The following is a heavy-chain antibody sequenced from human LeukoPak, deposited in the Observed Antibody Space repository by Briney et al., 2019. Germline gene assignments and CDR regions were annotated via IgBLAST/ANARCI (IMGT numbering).Heavy chain of an antibody. V-gene: IGHV3-53*01. Sequence: PGGSLRLSCAASEFSVKYNYMTWVRQAPGKGLEWVSLLYSAGSTNYADSVKGRFTISRDDSKNTVYLQMNSLRAEDTAVYYCAKDLLANQGDYWGQGTLVTVSS. CDR2: LYSAGST. CDR1: EFSVKYNY. CDR3: AKDLLANQGDY. D-gene: IGHD4/OR15-4a*01. J-gene: IGHJ4*02.